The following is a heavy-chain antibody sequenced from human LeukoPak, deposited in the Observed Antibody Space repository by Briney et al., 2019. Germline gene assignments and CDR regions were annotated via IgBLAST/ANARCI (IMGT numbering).Heavy chain of an antibody. V-gene: IGHV1-46*01. CDR2: INPSGGST. CDR1: GYIFSDYY. J-gene: IGHJ4*02. CDR3: ARGGGHCTNGVCYTAREPFDY. D-gene: IGHD2-8*01. Sequence: ASVKVSCKASGYIFSDYYMHWVRQAPGQGLEWMGIINPSGGSTSYAQKFQGRVTMTRDTSTSTVYMELSSLRSEDTAVYYCARGGGHCTNGVCYTAREPFDYWGQGTLVTVSS.